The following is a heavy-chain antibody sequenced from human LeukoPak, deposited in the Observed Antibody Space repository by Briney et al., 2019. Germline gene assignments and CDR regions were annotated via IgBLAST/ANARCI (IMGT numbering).Heavy chain of an antibody. J-gene: IGHJ4*02. CDR2: ICGHGISI. D-gene: IGHD3-10*01. CDR1: GFTFSNYA. Sequence: GGSLRLSCEASGFTFSNYAMSWVLQAPGKGLEWVSGICGHGISIYYADSVKGRFTISRDNSKSTLYLVMNSLRAEDTAVYYCSKEDCIYGSGRYYYFDYWGQGTLVSVSS. V-gene: IGHV3-23*01. CDR3: SKEDCIYGSGRYYYFDY.